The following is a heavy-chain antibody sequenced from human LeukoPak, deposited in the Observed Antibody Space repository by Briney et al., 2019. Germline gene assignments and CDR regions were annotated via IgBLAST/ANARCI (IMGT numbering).Heavy chain of an antibody. CDR1: GGSITSYY. Sequence: SETLSLTCTVSGGSITSYYWSWIRQPAGKGLEWIGRVYTSGSTNYNPSLKSRVTISVDRSKNQFSLKLSSVTAADTAVYYCARDPRYCSGGSCYFDGMDVWGQGTTVTVSS. J-gene: IGHJ6*02. V-gene: IGHV4-4*07. CDR2: VYTSGST. D-gene: IGHD2-15*01. CDR3: ARDPRYCSGGSCYFDGMDV.